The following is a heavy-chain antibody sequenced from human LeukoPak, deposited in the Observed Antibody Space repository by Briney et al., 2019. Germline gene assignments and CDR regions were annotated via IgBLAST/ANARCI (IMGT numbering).Heavy chain of an antibody. Sequence: PGGSLRLSCAASGFTVSSNYMSWVRQAPGKGLEWVSVIYSGGSTYYADSVKGRFTISRDNSKNTLYLQMNSLRAEDTAVYYCARDRRYSSGSPSYYFDYWGQGTLVTVSS. V-gene: IGHV3-53*01. CDR3: ARDRRYSSGSPSYYFDY. J-gene: IGHJ4*02. CDR2: IYSGGST. CDR1: GFTVSSNY. D-gene: IGHD6-19*01.